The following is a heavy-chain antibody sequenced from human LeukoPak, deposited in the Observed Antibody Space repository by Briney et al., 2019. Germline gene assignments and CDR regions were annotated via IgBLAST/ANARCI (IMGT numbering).Heavy chain of an antibody. CDR2: INPSGGST. CDR3: AKDMEGVRYCSGGSCLVSDY. CDR1: GYTFTSYY. J-gene: IGHJ4*02. D-gene: IGHD2-15*01. Sequence: ASVKVSCKASGYTFTSYYMHWVRQAPGQGLEWMGIINPSGGSTSYAQKFQGRVTMTRDTSTSTVYMELSSLRSEDTAVYYCAKDMEGVRYCSGGSCLVSDYWGQGTLVTVSS. V-gene: IGHV1-46*01.